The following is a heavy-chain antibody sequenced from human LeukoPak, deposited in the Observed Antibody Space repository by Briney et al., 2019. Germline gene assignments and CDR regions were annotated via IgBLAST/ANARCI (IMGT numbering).Heavy chain of an antibody. CDR2: TSGSGDST. CDR3: ARVGFKYYDSSGPGAFDI. CDR1: GFTFSNYA. Sequence: GGSLRLSCAASGFTFSNYAMSWVRQAPGKGLEWVSGTSGSGDSTYYADSVKGRFTISRDNSKNTLYLQMNSLRAEDTAVYYCARVGFKYYDSSGPGAFDIWGQGTMVTVSS. J-gene: IGHJ3*02. D-gene: IGHD3-22*01. V-gene: IGHV3-23*01.